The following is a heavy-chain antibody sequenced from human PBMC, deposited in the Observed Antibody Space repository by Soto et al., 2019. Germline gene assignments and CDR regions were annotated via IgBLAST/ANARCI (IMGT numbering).Heavy chain of an antibody. V-gene: IGHV4-39*01. CDR3: ARLGTRMSYFDY. J-gene: IGHJ4*02. D-gene: IGHD1-1*01. Sequence: QLQLQESGPGLVKPSETLSLTCTVSGGSISSSSYYWGWIRQPPGKGLEWIGSIYYSGSTYYNPSLKSRVTISVDTSKNQFSLKLSSVTAADTAVYYCARLGTRMSYFDYWGQGTLVTVSS. CDR1: GGSISSSSYY. CDR2: IYYSGST.